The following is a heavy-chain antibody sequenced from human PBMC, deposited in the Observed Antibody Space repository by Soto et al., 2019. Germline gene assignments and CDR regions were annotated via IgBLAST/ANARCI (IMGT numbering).Heavy chain of an antibody. J-gene: IGHJ4*02. CDR2: IIPIFGTA. D-gene: IGHD5-12*01. V-gene: IGHV1-69*13. CDR3: ARAHPQLTGYDYIPDY. CDR1: GGTFSSYA. Sequence: ASVKVSCKASGGTFSSYAISWVRQAPGQGLEWMGGIIPIFGTANYAQKFQGRVTITADESTSTAYMEPSSLRSEDTAVYYCARAHPQLTGYDYIPDYWGQRTLVTVSS.